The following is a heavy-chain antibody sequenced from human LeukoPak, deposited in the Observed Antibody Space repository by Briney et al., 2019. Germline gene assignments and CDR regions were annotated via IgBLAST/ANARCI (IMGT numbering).Heavy chain of an antibody. CDR3: ARDIADTGAIDAFDL. Sequence: GGSLRLSCVASGFTFSSSSMNWVRQAPGKGLEWVLSINSISTYIYYADSLRGRFTISRDNADNSLYLQMNSLRAEDTAVYYCARDIADTGAIDAFDLWGQGTMVTVSS. CDR1: GFTFSSSS. D-gene: IGHD5-18*01. V-gene: IGHV3-21*01. CDR2: INSISTYI. J-gene: IGHJ3*01.